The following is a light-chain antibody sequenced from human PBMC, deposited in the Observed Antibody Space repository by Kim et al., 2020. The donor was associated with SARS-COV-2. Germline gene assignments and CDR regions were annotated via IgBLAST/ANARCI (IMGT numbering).Light chain of an antibody. CDR3: QHLGT. J-gene: IGKJ1*01. CDR2: DAS. V-gene: IGKV3-11*01. Sequence: EIVLTQSPATLSLSPGERVTLSCRASQSVTRSLAWYQQKPGQAPRLLIYDASNRATGVPARFNGSGSGTDFTLTISILEPEDFAVYYCQHLGTFGQGTKVDIK. CDR1: QSVTRS.